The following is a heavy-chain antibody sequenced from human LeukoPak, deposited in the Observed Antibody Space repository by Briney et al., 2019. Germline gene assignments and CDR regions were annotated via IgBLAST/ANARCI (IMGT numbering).Heavy chain of an antibody. D-gene: IGHD3-9*01. CDR2: IHYTGAT. CDR1: GGSISGYY. Sequence: SETLSLTCAVYGGSISGYYWSWIRQPPGKGLEWVGEIHYTGATSYNPSLKSRATISIETSNNQVSLRLSSVTAADTAIYYCTRGNILSGYCFDFWGQGALVTVSS. CDR3: TRGNILSGYCFDF. V-gene: IGHV4-34*01. J-gene: IGHJ4*02.